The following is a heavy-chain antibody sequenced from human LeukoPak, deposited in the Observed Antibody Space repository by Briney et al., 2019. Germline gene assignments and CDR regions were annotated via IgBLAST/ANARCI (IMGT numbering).Heavy chain of an antibody. CDR2: IYYSGST. D-gene: IGHD3-10*01. Sequence: SETLSLTCTVSGGSISSSSYYWGWIRQPPGKGLEWIGSIYYSGSTYYNPSLKSRVTISVDTSKNQFSLKLSSVTAADTAAYYCARHGTLANRDTMVRGVIDYWGQGTLVTVSS. CDR3: ARHGTLANRDTMVRGVIDY. V-gene: IGHV4-39*01. CDR1: GGSISSSSYY. J-gene: IGHJ4*02.